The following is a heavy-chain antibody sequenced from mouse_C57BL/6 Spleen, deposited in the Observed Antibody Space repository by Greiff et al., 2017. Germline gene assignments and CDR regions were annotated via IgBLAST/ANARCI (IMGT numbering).Heavy chain of an antibody. Sequence: QVQLKQPGTELVKPGASVKLSCKASGYTFTSYWMHWVKQRPGQGLEWIGNINPGNGGTNYNEKFKGKATLTVDKSSSTAYMQLSSLTSEDSAVYYCARRENGNYGYFDVWGTGTTVTVAS. D-gene: IGHD2-1*01. CDR2: INPGNGGT. J-gene: IGHJ1*03. CDR3: ARRENGNYGYFDV. CDR1: GYTFTSYW. V-gene: IGHV1-53*01.